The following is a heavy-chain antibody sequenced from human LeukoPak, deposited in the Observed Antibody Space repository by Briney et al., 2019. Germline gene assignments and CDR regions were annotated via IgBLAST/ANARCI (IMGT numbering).Heavy chain of an antibody. Sequence: PGGSLRLSCAASGFTFSSYAMSWVRHAPGKGLEWVSAISGSGGSTYYADTVKGRFTISRGNSKNTLYLQMNSLRAEDTAVYYCAKCEWEALSDYYYYMDVWGKGTTVTVSS. CDR2: ISGSGGST. D-gene: IGHD1-26*01. CDR3: AKCEWEALSDYYYYMDV. J-gene: IGHJ6*03. V-gene: IGHV3-23*01. CDR1: GFTFSSYA.